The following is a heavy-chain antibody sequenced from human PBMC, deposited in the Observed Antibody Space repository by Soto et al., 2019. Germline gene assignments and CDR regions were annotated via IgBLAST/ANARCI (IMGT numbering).Heavy chain of an antibody. CDR2: ISGSGDST. Sequence: GGSLRLSCAASGFTFSSYAMTWARQAPGKGLEWVSIISGSGDSTYYVDSVKGRFTISRDNSKNTLYLQMNSLRAEDTAIYYCVRAQLLPYFFDYWGQGTLVTVSS. D-gene: IGHD2-15*01. V-gene: IGHV3-23*01. CDR1: GFTFSSYA. CDR3: VRAQLLPYFFDY. J-gene: IGHJ4*02.